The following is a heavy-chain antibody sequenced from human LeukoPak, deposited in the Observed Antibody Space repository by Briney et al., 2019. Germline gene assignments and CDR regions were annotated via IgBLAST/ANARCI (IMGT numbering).Heavy chain of an antibody. J-gene: IGHJ4*02. D-gene: IGHD5-24*01. CDR3: ASRKKGMATAGFDY. V-gene: IGHV5-51*01. CDR2: IYPGDSDT. Sequence: GESLKISCKGSGYSFTSYWSGWVRQMPGKGLEWMGIIYPGDSDTRYSPSFQGQVTISAEKSISTAYQQWSSLKASDTALYYCASRKKGMATAGFDYWGQGTLVTVSS. CDR1: GYSFTSYW.